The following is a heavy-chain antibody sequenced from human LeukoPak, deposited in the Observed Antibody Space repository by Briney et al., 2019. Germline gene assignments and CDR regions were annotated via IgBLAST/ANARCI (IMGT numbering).Heavy chain of an antibody. Sequence: GGSLRLSCAASGFTFDDYDMHWVRQAPGKGLEWVSGISWNSGSIGYADSVKGRFTISRDNAKNSLYLQMNSLRAEDTALYYCAKSPRRYFDWLLLTNFDYWGQGTLVTVSS. D-gene: IGHD3-9*01. CDR3: AKSPRRYFDWLLLTNFDY. J-gene: IGHJ4*02. V-gene: IGHV3-9*01. CDR2: ISWNSGSI. CDR1: GFTFDDYD.